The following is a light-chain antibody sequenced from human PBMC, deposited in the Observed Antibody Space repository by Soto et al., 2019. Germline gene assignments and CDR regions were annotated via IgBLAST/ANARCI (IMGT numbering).Light chain of an antibody. Sequence: QSVLTQPASVSGSPGESITISCTGTSSDVGGYNSVSWYQHHPGKAPKLILHDVGDRPSGVSYRFSGSKSGNTASLTISGLQAADEADYFCSSFTSSMTNVFGSGTKVT. CDR2: DVG. V-gene: IGLV2-14*03. J-gene: IGLJ1*01. CDR1: SSDVGGYNS. CDR3: SSFTSSMTNV.